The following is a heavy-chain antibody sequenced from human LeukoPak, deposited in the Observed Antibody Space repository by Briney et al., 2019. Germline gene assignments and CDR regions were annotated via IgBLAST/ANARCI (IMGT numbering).Heavy chain of an antibody. J-gene: IGHJ4*02. Sequence: ASVKVSCKASGYTFTGYYMHWVRQAPGQGLEWIGRINPNSGGTNYAQKFQGRVTMTRDTAISTAYMELSRLRSDDTAVYYCARAVDTAMVRGDYWGQGTLVTVSS. CDR3: ARAVDTAMVRGDY. D-gene: IGHD5-18*01. CDR2: INPNSGGT. CDR1: GYTFTGYY. V-gene: IGHV1-2*06.